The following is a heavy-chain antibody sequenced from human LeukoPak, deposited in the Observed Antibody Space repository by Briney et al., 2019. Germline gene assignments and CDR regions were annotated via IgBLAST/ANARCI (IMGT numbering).Heavy chain of an antibody. CDR3: ARGPQILYDAFDI. CDR2: INPSGGRT. Sequence: RASVKVSCTASGYTFTSYYMHWVRQAPGQGLEWMGIINPSGGRTSYAQKFQGRVTMTRDTSTSTVYMELSSLRSEDTAVYYCARGPQILYDAFDIWGQGTMVTVSS. V-gene: IGHV1-46*01. CDR1: GYTFTSYY. J-gene: IGHJ3*02. D-gene: IGHD2-15*01.